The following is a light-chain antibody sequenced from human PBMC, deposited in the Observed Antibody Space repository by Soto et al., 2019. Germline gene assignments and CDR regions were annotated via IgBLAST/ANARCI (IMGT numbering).Light chain of an antibody. V-gene: IGKV3-15*01. Sequence: ETVVTQSPATLSVSPGETATLSCRASESVGSNLAWYQQKPGQAPRLLIYGASNRATGIPARFSGSGSGTEFTLTISSLQSEDFAVYYCQQYSNWPPRTFGQGTKVDIK. J-gene: IGKJ1*01. CDR1: ESVGSN. CDR3: QQYSNWPPRT. CDR2: GAS.